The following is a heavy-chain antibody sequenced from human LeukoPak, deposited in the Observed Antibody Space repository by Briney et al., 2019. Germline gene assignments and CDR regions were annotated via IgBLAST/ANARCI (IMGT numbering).Heavy chain of an antibody. Sequence: SETLSLTCTVSGGSISSYYWSWMRQPPGKGLEWVGYIYYSGSTNYNPSLKSRVTISVDTSKNQFSLKLSSVTAADTAVYYCASWGYYGSGSYYEDVWGQGTTVTVSS. CDR3: ASWGYYGSGSYYEDV. V-gene: IGHV4-59*08. CDR1: GGSISSYY. D-gene: IGHD3-10*01. CDR2: IYYSGST. J-gene: IGHJ6*02.